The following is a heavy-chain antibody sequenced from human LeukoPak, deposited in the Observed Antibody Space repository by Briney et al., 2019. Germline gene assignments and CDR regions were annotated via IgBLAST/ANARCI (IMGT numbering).Heavy chain of an antibody. Sequence: GGSLRLSCVVSGFTFSTYAMSWVRQAPGKGLGWVSAISGSGNITYYADSVKGRFTISRDNSKNTLYLQMNSLRAEDTAVYYCAKGSVAVALIDYWGQGTLVTVSS. V-gene: IGHV3-23*01. D-gene: IGHD6-19*01. CDR1: GFTFSTYA. J-gene: IGHJ4*02. CDR2: ISGSGNIT. CDR3: AKGSVAVALIDY.